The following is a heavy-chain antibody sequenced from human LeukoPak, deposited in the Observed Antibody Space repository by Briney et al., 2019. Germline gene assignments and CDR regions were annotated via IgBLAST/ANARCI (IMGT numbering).Heavy chain of an antibody. Sequence: GASVKVSCKASGGTFSSYAISRVRQAPGQGLEWMGRIIPILGIANYAQKFQGRVTITADKSTSTAYMELSSLRSEDTAVYYCARADSSGSQRSKDYWGQGTLVTVSS. D-gene: IGHD3-22*01. CDR1: GGTFSSYA. J-gene: IGHJ4*02. V-gene: IGHV1-69*04. CDR3: ARADSSGSQRSKDY. CDR2: IIPILGIA.